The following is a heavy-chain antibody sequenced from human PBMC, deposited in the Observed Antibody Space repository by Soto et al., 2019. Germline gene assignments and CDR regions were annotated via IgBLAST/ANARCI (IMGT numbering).Heavy chain of an antibody. CDR1: GFTFSDYA. CDR2: VSHDGRNT. Sequence: VQLVESGGGVVQPGRSLRLSCAASGFTFSDYAMHWVRQAPGKGLEWVAVVSHDGRNTHYADSVKGRFTIFRDSSKKTVSLEMTSLRAEDTAVYYCAKGGRQWLVTSDFNYWGQGALVTVSS. CDR3: AKGGRQWLVTSDFNY. V-gene: IGHV3-30*18. D-gene: IGHD6-19*01. J-gene: IGHJ4*02.